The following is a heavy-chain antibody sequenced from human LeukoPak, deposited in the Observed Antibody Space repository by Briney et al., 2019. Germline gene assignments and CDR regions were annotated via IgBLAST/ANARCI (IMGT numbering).Heavy chain of an antibody. D-gene: IGHD3-22*01. CDR1: GFTFSDYY. CDR2: ITSSSSYT. J-gene: IGHJ4*02. CDR3: ARGDSSGYYFFDY. V-gene: IGHV3-11*06. Sequence: GGSLRLSCAASGFTFSDYYMSWFRQAPGKGLEWVSYITSSSSYTSYADSVKGRFTISRDNAKNSLYLQMNSLRAEDTAVYYCARGDSSGYYFFDYWGQGTLVTVSS.